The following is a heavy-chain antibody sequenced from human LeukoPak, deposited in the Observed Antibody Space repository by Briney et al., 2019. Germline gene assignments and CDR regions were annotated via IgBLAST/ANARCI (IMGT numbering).Heavy chain of an antibody. CDR3: TTLHYDVLTGPFDY. Sequence: GGSLRLSCAASGITVSTNYMSWVRQAPGKGLEWVAIIYSGGATFYADSVKGRFTISRENSKNTLWLQMNSLRAEDTAVYYCTTLHYDVLTGPFDYWGQGTLVTVSS. V-gene: IGHV3-66*04. CDR1: GITVSTNY. J-gene: IGHJ4*02. CDR2: IYSGGAT. D-gene: IGHD3-9*01.